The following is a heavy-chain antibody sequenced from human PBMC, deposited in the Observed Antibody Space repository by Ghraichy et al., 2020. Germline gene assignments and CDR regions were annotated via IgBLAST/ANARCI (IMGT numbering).Heavy chain of an antibody. Sequence: SETLSLTCAVSGYSISSGYYWGWIRQPPGKGLEWIGSIYHSGSTYYNPSLKSRVTISVDTSKNQFSLTLSSVTAADTAVYYCSRVHYDILTGYQPPFYYFDYWGQGTLVTVSS. J-gene: IGHJ4*02. CDR2: IYHSGST. CDR1: GYSISSGYY. CDR3: SRVHYDILTGYQPPFYYFDY. V-gene: IGHV4-38-2*01. D-gene: IGHD3-9*01.